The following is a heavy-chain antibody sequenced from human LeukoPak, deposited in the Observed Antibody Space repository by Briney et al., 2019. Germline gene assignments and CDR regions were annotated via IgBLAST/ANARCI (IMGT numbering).Heavy chain of an antibody. V-gene: IGHV4-59*08. D-gene: IGHD1-26*01. J-gene: IGHJ4*02. CDR1: GGSISSYY. CDR2: IYYSGST. Sequence: SETLSLTCTVSGGSISSYYWSWIRQPPGKGLEWIGYIYYSGSTNYNPSLKSRVTISVDTSKNQFSLRLSSVTAADTAVYYCARQSEWELQYYFDYWGQGTLVTVSS. CDR3: ARQSEWELQYYFDY.